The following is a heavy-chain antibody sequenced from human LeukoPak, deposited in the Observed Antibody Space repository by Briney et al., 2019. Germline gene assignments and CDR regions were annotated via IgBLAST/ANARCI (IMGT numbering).Heavy chain of an antibody. Sequence: SETLSLTCAVSGYSISSGFFWGWIRQPPGKGLEWIGSIYHSGSTYYNPSLKSRVTISVDTSKNQFSLQLRFVTAADTAVFYCARHAYSSGYILDYWGQGTLVTVSS. CDR2: IYHSGST. CDR1: GYSISSGFF. D-gene: IGHD3-22*01. V-gene: IGHV4-38-2*01. CDR3: ARHAYSSGYILDY. J-gene: IGHJ4*02.